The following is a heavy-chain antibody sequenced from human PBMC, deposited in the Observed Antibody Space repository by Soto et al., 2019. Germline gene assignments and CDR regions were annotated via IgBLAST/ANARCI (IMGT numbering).Heavy chain of an antibody. V-gene: IGHV6-1*01. J-gene: IGHJ6*02. CDR3: ARGNEVLSFGDRQRHYYYGMDV. D-gene: IGHD3-10*01. CDR1: GDSVFSNSAA. CDR2: TYYRSEWYN. Sequence: PSQTLSLTCAISGDSVFSNSAAWNWIRQSPSRGLEWLGRTYYRSEWYNDYAVSVKSRITINPDTSKNQFSVQLNSVTPEDTAVYYCARGNEVLSFGDRQRHYYYGMDVWGQGTTVTVSS.